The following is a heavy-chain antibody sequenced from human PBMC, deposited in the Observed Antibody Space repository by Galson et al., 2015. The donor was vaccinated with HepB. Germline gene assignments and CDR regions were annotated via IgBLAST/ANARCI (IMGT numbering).Heavy chain of an antibody. Sequence: PPGKGLEWIGSIYYSGSTYCNPSLKSRVTISVDTSKNQFSLKLSSVTAADTAVYYCARLPTDIWFGELTNHFDYWGQGTLVTVSS. V-gene: IGHV4-39*01. D-gene: IGHD3-10*01. CDR3: ARLPTDIWFGELTNHFDY. CDR2: IYYSGST. J-gene: IGHJ4*02.